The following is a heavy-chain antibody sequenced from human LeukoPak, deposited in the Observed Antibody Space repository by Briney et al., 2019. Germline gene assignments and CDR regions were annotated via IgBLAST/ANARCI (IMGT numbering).Heavy chain of an antibody. D-gene: IGHD1-26*01. CDR1: GFTFGDYA. V-gene: IGHV3-49*03. J-gene: IGHJ5*02. CDR2: IRSKAYGGTT. Sequence: GGSLRLSCTASGFTFGDYAMSWFRQAPEKGLEWVGFIRSKAYGGTTEYAASVKGRFTISRDDSKSIAYLQMNSLKTEDTAVYYCTRVYGRSYVGWFDPWGQGTLVTVSS. CDR3: TRVYGRSYVGWFDP.